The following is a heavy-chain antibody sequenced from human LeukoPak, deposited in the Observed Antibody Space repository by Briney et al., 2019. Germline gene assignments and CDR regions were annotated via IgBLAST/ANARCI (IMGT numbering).Heavy chain of an antibody. V-gene: IGHV3-49*04. Sequence: PGGSLRLSCAASGFTFDDYAMGWVRQAPGKGLEWVGFIRSKTYGGTPEYGASVKGRFTTSRDGSRGIVYLQMNSLKMEDTAVYYCARDGTVYSSSWYGNWGQGTLVTVSS. CDR3: ARDGTVYSSSWYGN. J-gene: IGHJ4*02. D-gene: IGHD2-2*01. CDR2: IRSKTYGGTP. CDR1: GFTFDDYA.